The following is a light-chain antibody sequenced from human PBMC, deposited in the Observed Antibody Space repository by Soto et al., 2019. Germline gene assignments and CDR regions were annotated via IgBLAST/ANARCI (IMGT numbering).Light chain of an antibody. CDR2: GAS. J-gene: IGKJ3*01. V-gene: IGKV3-20*01. CDR1: QSVSSSY. Sequence: EIVLTQSPGTLSLSPGERATLSCRASQSVSSSYLAWYQQKPVKAPRLLIYGASSRATGIPDRFSGSGSGTDFTLTISRREPEDFAVDYCQQYGSSLFTFGTGTKVDIK. CDR3: QQYGSSLFT.